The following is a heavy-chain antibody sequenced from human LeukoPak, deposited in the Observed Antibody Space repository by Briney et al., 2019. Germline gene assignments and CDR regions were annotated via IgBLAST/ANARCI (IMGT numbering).Heavy chain of an antibody. CDR1: GYIFSDHA. D-gene: IGHD5-12*01. CDR2: INAGKGNT. CDR3: ARSHDSGYDYFGY. V-gene: IGHV1-3*01. J-gene: IGHJ4*02. Sequence: ASVKVSCKASGYIFSDHAMHWVRQAPGQRLEWMGWINAGKGNTKYSQKFQGRVTITRDTSASTAYMELSSLTSEDTAVYYCARSHDSGYDYFGYWGQGTLVTVSS.